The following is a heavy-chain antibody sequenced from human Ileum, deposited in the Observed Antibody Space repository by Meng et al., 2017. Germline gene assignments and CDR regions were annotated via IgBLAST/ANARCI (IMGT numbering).Heavy chain of an antibody. J-gene: IGHJ4*02. CDR1: GASISTSDW. V-gene: IGHV4-4*03. CDR3: AREWSGSYRHFDY. D-gene: IGHD1-26*01. Sequence: QVPLPESRPGLLKPPGTLSLTCAVSGASISTSDWWSWVRQPPGKGLEWIGEIHHSGSTNYNPSLKSRVTISVDKSKNQFSLKLNSVTAADTAVYYCAREWSGSYRHFDYWGQGTLVTVSS. CDR2: IHHSGST.